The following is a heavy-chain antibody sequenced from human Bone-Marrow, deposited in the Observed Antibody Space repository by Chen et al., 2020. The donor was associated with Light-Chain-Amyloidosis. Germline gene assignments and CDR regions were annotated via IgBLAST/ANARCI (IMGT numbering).Heavy chain of an antibody. V-gene: IGHV3-23*04. D-gene: IGHD3-9*01. CDR1: GSAFSSYD. CDR2: MSGGGGSS. CDR3: AKDISYDDILPGYPADAFDI. J-gene: IGHJ3*02. Sequence: EVQLVESGGGLLQRGGSLRLSCAASGSAFSSYDMSWVRQAPGRGREWDATMSGGGGSSYHGDPVKGLLTISRDNSKNGLLLQMNSRRAEDTAVYYCAKDISYDDILPGYPADAFDIWGQGTMVTVSS.